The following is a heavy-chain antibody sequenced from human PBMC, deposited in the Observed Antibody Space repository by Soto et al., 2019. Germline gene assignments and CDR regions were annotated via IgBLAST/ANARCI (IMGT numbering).Heavy chain of an antibody. D-gene: IGHD2-15*01. CDR3: ARQYCSGGSCYYGYDI. CDR1: GFTVSNNY. J-gene: IGHJ4*02. Sequence: EVQLVESGGGLIQPGGSLRLSCAASGFTVSNNYMSWVRQAPGKGLAWVSFIYSSGTTYYADSVKGRFTISRDNSKNTLYLQMSSLRIEDTAVYYCARQYCSGGSCYYGYDIWGQGTLVTVSS. V-gene: IGHV3-53*01. CDR2: IYSSGTT.